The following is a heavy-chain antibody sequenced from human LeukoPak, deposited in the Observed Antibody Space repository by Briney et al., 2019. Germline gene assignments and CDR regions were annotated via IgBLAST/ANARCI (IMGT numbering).Heavy chain of an antibody. V-gene: IGHV3-21*01. Sequence: GGSPRLSCAVSGITLSSYSMSWVRQAPGKGLEWVSSITSSSSYIYYADSVKGRFTISRDNAKNSLHLQMNSLRAEDTAVYYCASNGDGYNSPLNYWGQGTLVTVSS. CDR2: ITSSSSYI. CDR3: ASNGDGYNSPLNY. J-gene: IGHJ4*02. D-gene: IGHD5-24*01. CDR1: GITLSSYS.